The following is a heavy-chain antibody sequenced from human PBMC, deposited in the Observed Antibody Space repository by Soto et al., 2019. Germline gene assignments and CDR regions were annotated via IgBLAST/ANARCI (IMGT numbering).Heavy chain of an antibody. J-gene: IGHJ4*02. CDR2: IRDRFHGYTT. Sequence: EVYLVESGGGLVQPGGSLRLSCAASGFTFSDPYFDWVRQAPGKGLEWVGRIRDRFHGYTTDYAASVRGRCTISRDDSRTSRYLQMHSLKTEHTAIYYCVSGAQVYWGQGVVVTVSS. CDR1: GFTFSDPY. CDR3: VSGAQVY. V-gene: IGHV3-72*01.